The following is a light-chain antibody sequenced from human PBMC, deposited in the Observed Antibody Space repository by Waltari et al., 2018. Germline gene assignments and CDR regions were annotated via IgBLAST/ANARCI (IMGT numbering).Light chain of an antibody. CDR3: CSYAGSSTLL. CDR2: EGS. V-gene: IGLV2-23*01. Sequence: QSALTQPASVSGSPGQSITVSCTGTSSDVGSYNLVPWYQTHPGKAPKLMIYEGSKRPSGVSNRFSGSKSGNTASLTISGLQAEDEADYYCCSYAGSSTLLFGGGTKVTVL. CDR1: SSDVGSYNL. J-gene: IGLJ2*01.